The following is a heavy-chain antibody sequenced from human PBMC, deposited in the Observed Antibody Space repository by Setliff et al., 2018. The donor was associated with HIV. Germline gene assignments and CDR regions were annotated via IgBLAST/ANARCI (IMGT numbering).Heavy chain of an antibody. CDR2: IYHSGST. CDR3: AKRPGYGNSRLGN. D-gene: IGHD5-18*01. Sequence: SETLSLTCTVSGGSISSSSYYWGWIRQPPRKGLEWIGSIYHSGSTYDSPSLKSRVTISVDTSKNQFSLKLSSVTAADTAVYYCAKRPGYGNSRLGNWGQGTLVTV. V-gene: IGHV4-39*01. J-gene: IGHJ4*02. CDR1: GGSISSSSYY.